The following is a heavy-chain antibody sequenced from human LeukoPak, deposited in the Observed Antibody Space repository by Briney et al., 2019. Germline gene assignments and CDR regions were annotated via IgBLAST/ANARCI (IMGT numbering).Heavy chain of an antibody. Sequence: PSETLSLTCAVYGGFFSGYYWSWIRQPPGKGLEWIGEINHSGSTNYNPSLKSRVTISVDTSKNQFSLKLSSVTAADTAVYYCARGSRITMIVVVIPVAAFDIWGQGTMVTVSS. CDR3: ARGSRITMIVVVIPVAAFDI. D-gene: IGHD3-22*01. J-gene: IGHJ3*02. CDR2: INHSGST. V-gene: IGHV4-34*01. CDR1: GGFFSGYY.